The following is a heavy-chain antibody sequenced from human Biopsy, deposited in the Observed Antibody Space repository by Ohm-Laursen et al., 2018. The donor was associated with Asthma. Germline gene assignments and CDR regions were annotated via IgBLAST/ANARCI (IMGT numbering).Heavy chain of an antibody. D-gene: IGHD3-10*01. J-gene: IGHJ6*02. CDR1: GYTFNTAG. CDR2: ISVYNGNT. CDR3: ARAVDYSHYYGIDV. V-gene: IGHV1-18*01. Sequence: ASVNVSCKASGYTFNTAGITWVRQAPGQGLEWMGWISVYNGNTKVAQKLQDRVTMITDTSTSTAYMELRSLRSDDTAVYFCARAVDYSHYYGIDVWGQGTTVTVS.